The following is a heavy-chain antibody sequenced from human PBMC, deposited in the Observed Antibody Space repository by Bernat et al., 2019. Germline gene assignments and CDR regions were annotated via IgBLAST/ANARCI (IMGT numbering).Heavy chain of an antibody. CDR1: GFTFSSYG. J-gene: IGHJ4*02. Sequence: QVQLVESGGGVVQPGRSLRLSCAASGFTFSSYGMHWVRQAPGKGLEWVAVIWYDGSNKYYADSVKGRFTISRDNSKNTLYLQMNSLRAEDTAVYYCARSPESSGDYSVYFDYWGQGTLVTVSS. CDR3: ARSPESSGDYSVYFDY. CDR2: IWYDGSNK. D-gene: IGHD3-22*01. V-gene: IGHV3-33*01.